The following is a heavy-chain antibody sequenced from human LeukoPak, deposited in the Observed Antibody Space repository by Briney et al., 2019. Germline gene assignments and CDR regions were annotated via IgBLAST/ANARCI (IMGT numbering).Heavy chain of an antibody. CDR2: IYYTGST. Sequence: PSETLSLTCTVSGGSISSSSYYWAWIRQPPGKGLEWIGSIYYTGSTYYNPSVKSRVTTSVDTSKNQFSLKLSSVTAADTAVYYCARDPFYYGLRGYGMDVWGQGTTVTVSS. D-gene: IGHD3-10*01. J-gene: IGHJ6*02. CDR3: ARDPFYYGLRGYGMDV. V-gene: IGHV4-39*02. CDR1: GGSISSSSYY.